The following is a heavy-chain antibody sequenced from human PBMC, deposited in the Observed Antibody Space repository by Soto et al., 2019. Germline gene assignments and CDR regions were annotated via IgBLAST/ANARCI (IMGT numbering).Heavy chain of an antibody. D-gene: IGHD5-12*01. CDR2: ISAYNGNT. J-gene: IGHJ4*02. V-gene: IGHV1-18*01. CDR3: ASVVDITLRLGDY. Sequence: QVKLVQSGAEVKKPGASVKVSCKASGYTFTSYGISWVRQAPGQGLEWMGWISAYNGNTNYAQKLQGRVTRTTDTSKSQAYMELRSLRSDDTVVYCCASVVDITLRLGDYWGKGTLVTVSS. CDR1: GYTFTSYG.